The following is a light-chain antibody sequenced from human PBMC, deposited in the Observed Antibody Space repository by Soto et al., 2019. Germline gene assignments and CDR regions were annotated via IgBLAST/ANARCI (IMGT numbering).Light chain of an antibody. V-gene: IGKV3-20*01. Sequence: EIVLTQSPGTLSLSPGERATLSCRASQSVSSYLAWYQQKPGQAPKVLIYRAAIRATGIPDRFTGSGSGTDSTLTISRLEPEDFAVDYCQQYGSSPLTFGGGTKVDIK. J-gene: IGKJ4*02. CDR3: QQYGSSPLT. CDR2: RAA. CDR1: QSVSSY.